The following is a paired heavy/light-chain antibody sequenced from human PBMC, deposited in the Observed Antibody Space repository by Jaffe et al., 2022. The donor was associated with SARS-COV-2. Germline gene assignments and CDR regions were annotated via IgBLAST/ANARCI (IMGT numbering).Heavy chain of an antibody. V-gene: IGHV4-59*01. J-gene: IGHJ4*02. D-gene: IGHD6-13*01. CDR3: AREAAAQYFDF. CDR2: IYYSGSA. CDR1: GASISSYY. Sequence: QVQLQESGPGLVKPSETLSLTCTVSGASISSYYWSWIRQPPGKGLEWIGYIYYSGSANHNPSLKSRVTISVDTSKNQFSLKLNSVTAADTAVYYCAREAAAQYFDFWGQGTLVTVSS.
Light chain of an antibody. J-gene: IGLJ3*02. CDR2: LNSDGSH. Sequence: QLVLTQSPSASASLGASVKLTCTLSSGHSSYAIAWHQQQPEKGPRYLMKLNSDGSHSKGDGIPDRFSGSSSGAERYLTISSLQSEDEADYYCQTWDTGIRVFGGGTKLTVL. CDR3: QTWDTGIRV. V-gene: IGLV4-69*01. CDR1: SGHSSYA.